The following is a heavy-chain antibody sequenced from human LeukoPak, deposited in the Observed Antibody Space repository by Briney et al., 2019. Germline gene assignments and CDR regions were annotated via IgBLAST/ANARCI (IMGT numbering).Heavy chain of an antibody. Sequence: ASVKVSCKASGCTFTSYGINWVRQATGQGLEWMGWMNPNSGNTGYAQKFQGRVTMTRNTSISTAYMELSSLRSEDTAVYYCARQAGTPSGFDVWGQGTMVTVSS. CDR2: MNPNSGNT. CDR3: ARQAGTPSGFDV. V-gene: IGHV1-8*02. D-gene: IGHD1-26*01. J-gene: IGHJ3*01. CDR1: GCTFTSYG.